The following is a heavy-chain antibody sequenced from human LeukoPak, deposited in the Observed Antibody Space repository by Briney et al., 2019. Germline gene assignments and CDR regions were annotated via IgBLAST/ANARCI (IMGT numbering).Heavy chain of an antibody. CDR3: ARDFLPQYYYGSGSYFGVGFDY. J-gene: IGHJ4*02. CDR1: GFTFSNYA. D-gene: IGHD3-10*01. CDR2: ISDSGGST. Sequence: PGGSLRLSCAASGFTFSNYAMSWVRQAPGKGLEWVSSISDSGGSTYYADSVKGRFTISRDNSKNTLYLQMNSLRAEDTAVYYCARDFLPQYYYGSGSYFGVGFDYWGQGTLVTVSS. V-gene: IGHV3-23*01.